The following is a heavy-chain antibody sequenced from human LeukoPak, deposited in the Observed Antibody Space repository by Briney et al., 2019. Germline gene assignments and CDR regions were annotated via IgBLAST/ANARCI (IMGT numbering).Heavy chain of an antibody. CDR3: AREVESRWDYYYYYYMDV. Sequence: ASVKVSCKASGYSFTTYYMHWVRQAPGLGLEWMGIINPSDGSTRNSQKFQRRVTMARDMSTSTVYMELSSLRSEDTAIYYCAREVESRWDYYYYYYMDVWGKGTTVTVSS. CDR1: GYSFTTYY. J-gene: IGHJ6*03. V-gene: IGHV1-46*01. D-gene: IGHD1-26*01. CDR2: INPSDGST.